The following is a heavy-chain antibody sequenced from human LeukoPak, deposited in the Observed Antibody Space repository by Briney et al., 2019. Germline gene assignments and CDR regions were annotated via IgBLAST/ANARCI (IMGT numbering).Heavy chain of an antibody. CDR3: AREAGYSSGWDY. CDR2: IIPIFGTA. V-gene: IGHV1-69*05. CDR1: VGTFSSYA. D-gene: IGHD6-19*01. J-gene: IGHJ4*02. Sequence: SVTVSFKASVGTFSSYAISWVRQAPGQGLEWMGGIIPIFGTANYAQKFQGRVTITTDESTSTAYMELSSLRSEDTAVYYCAREAGYSSGWDYWGQGTLVTVSS.